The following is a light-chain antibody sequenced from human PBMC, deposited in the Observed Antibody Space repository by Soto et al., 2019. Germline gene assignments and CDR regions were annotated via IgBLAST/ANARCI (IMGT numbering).Light chain of an antibody. CDR1: QSVSSN. CDR2: GAS. Sequence: EIVMTQSPATLSVSPGERATLSCRASQSVSSNLAWYQQQPGQAPRLLIYGASTRATGIPARFSGSGSGTEFTLTISGLQSEDFAVYYCQLYNNWWTFGQGTKVEIK. CDR3: QLYNNWWT. J-gene: IGKJ1*01. V-gene: IGKV3-15*01.